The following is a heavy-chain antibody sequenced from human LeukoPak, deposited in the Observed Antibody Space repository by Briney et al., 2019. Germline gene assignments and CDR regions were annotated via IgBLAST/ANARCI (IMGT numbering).Heavy chain of an antibody. Sequence: PGGSLRLSCAASGFTFSSYAMHWVRQAPGKGLEWVAVISYDGSNKYYADSVKGRFTISRDNSKNTLYLQMNSLRAEDTAVYYCARAVSQGHRFLEWLPTSYYYYYYIDVWGKGTTVTVSS. J-gene: IGHJ6*03. CDR1: GFTFSSYA. D-gene: IGHD3-3*01. CDR3: ARAVSQGHRFLEWLPTSYYYYYYIDV. CDR2: ISYDGSNK. V-gene: IGHV3-30*01.